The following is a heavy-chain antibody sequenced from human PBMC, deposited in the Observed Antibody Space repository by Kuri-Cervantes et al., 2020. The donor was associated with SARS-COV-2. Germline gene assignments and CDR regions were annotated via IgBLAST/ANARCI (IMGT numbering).Heavy chain of an antibody. CDR1: GFTFSGHW. V-gene: IGHV3-23*01. J-gene: IGHJ4*02. CDR3: AKGLGAAAIHFDY. CDR2: ISGSGGST. Sequence: ETLSLTCAASGFTFSGHWIHWVRQAPGKGLEWVSAISGSGGSTYYADSVKGWFTISRDNSKNTLYLQMNSLRAEDTAVYYCAKGLGAAAIHFDYWGQGTLVTVSS. D-gene: IGHD2-2*01.